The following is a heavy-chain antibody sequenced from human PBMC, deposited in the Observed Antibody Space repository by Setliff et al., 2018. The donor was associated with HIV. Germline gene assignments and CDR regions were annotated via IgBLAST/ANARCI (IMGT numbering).Heavy chain of an antibody. CDR1: GGSISSRSYY. V-gene: IGHV4-61*02. Sequence: SETLSLTCTVSGGSISSRSYYWSWIRQPAGKGLEWIGRIYTSGSTNYNPSLKSRVTISIDTSNNQFSLKLSSVTAADTAVYYCARLSVRRDYFLTAYFDSLGQGALVTVSS. CDR2: IYTSGST. D-gene: IGHD4-17*01. CDR3: ARLSVRRDYFLTAYFDS. J-gene: IGHJ4*02.